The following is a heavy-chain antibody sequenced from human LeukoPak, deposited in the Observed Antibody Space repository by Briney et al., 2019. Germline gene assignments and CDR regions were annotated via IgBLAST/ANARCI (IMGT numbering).Heavy chain of an antibody. J-gene: IGHJ4*02. CDR3: ARDFGGYCSSSNCYLGWLDY. Sequence: PRGSLRLSCAASGFTSSRYTMNWVRQAPGKGLEWVSSIISSVSYIYYADSVKGRYTISRDNAKNSLYLQMNSLRAEDTAVYYCARDFGGYCSSSNCYLGWLDYWGQGTLVTVSS. D-gene: IGHD2-2*01. CDR2: IISSVSYI. CDR1: GFTSSRYT. V-gene: IGHV3-21*03.